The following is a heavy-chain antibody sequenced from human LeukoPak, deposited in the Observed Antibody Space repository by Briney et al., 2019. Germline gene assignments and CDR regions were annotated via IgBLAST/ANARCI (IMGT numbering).Heavy chain of an antibody. CDR2: IYYSGST. D-gene: IGHD6-19*01. CDR3: ARSNSGWEANWFDP. CDR1: GGSISSSSYY. V-gene: IGHV4-39*01. J-gene: IGHJ5*02. Sequence: PSETLSLTRTVSGGSISSSSYYWGWIRQPPGKGLEWIGSIYYSGSTYYNPSLKSRVTLSVDTSKNQFSLKLSSVTAADTAVYYCARSNSGWEANWFDPWGQGTLVTVSS.